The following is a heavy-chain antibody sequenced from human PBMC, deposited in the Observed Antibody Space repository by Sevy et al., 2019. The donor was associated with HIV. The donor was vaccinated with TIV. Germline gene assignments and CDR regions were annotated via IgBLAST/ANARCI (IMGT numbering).Heavy chain of an antibody. J-gene: IGHJ6*02. CDR1: GGSFSGYY. D-gene: IGHD3-10*01. CDR2: INHSGST. V-gene: IGHV4-34*01. Sequence: SETLSLTCAVYGGSFSGYYWSWIRQPPGKGLEWIGEINHSGSTNYNPSLKSRVTISVDTSKNQFSLKLSSVTAADTAVYYCARGLTMGRGVISLRGNYYGMEVWGQGTTVTVSS. CDR3: ARGLTMGRGVISLRGNYYGMEV.